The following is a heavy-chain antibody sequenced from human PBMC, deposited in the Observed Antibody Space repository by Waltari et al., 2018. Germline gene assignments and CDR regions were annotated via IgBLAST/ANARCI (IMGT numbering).Heavy chain of an antibody. V-gene: IGHV5-51*01. D-gene: IGHD6-19*01. Sequence: EVQLVQSGAEVKKPGESLKISCKGSGYDFTYYWVGWVRQLPGKGLEWMGIIYPSDSDTRYSPSFQGQVTISVDRSINTAYLQWSSLKASDTAVYYCTRQRARSVAGTSDDWGQGTLVTVSS. CDR1: GYDFTYYW. CDR3: TRQRARSVAGTSDD. CDR2: IYPSDSDT. J-gene: IGHJ4*02.